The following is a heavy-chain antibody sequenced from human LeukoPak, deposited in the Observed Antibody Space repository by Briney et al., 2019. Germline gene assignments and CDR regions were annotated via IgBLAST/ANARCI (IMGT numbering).Heavy chain of an antibody. V-gene: IGHV1-8*01. CDR1: GYTFTSHD. J-gene: IGHJ6*02. CDR2: MNPHSGNT. Sequence: ASVTVSCMASGYTFTSHDISWVRQATGQGLEWMTWMNPHSGNTDFAQKFQGRVTMTRNTSISTAYMELSSLRSEDTAVYYCARGTDGMDVWGQGTTVTVSS. CDR3: ARGTDGMDV.